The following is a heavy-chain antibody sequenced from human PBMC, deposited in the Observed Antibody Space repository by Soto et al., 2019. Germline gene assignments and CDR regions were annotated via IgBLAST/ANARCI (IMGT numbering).Heavy chain of an antibody. J-gene: IGHJ4*02. Sequence: QVQLQQWGAGLLKPSETLSLTCAVYGGSFSGYYWSWIRQPPGKGLEWVGEINHSGSTSYNPSLKHRVTISVATSKNQFSLKLSSVTAADTAVYYCARYVDTAMDAPSNDSPFDYWGQGTLVTVSS. D-gene: IGHD5-18*01. CDR1: GGSFSGYY. CDR3: ARYVDTAMDAPSNDSPFDY. CDR2: INHSGST. V-gene: IGHV4-34*01.